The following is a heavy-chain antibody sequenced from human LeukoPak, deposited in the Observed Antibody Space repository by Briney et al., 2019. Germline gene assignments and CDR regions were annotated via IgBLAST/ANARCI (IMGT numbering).Heavy chain of an antibody. V-gene: IGHV4-34*01. CDR1: GGSFSGYY. CDR3: ARGRYSSGCDY. D-gene: IGHD6-19*01. J-gene: IGHJ4*02. CDR2: INHSGST. Sequence: SETLSLTCAVYGGSFSGYYWSWIRQPPGKGLEWIGEINHSGSTNYNPSLKSRVTISVDTSKNQFSLKLSSVTAADTAVYYCARGRYSSGCDYRGQGTLVTVSS.